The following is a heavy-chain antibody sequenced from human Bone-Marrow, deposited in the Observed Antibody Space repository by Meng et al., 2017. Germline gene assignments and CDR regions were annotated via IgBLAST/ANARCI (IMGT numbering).Heavy chain of an antibody. Sequence: VQLVESGGGLVRPGGSFSLSCADSGFTFSNAWKCWVRQAAGRGLEWVGRIKSKVDGETTDFAAPVKGRFTLSREDAKNTLYLQMNSLKTEDTAVYYCTTDLPFTEGGVITTWGQGTLVTVSS. CDR1: GFTFSNAW. CDR3: TTDLPFTEGGVITT. J-gene: IGHJ5*02. D-gene: IGHD3-16*02. V-gene: IGHV3-15*01. CDR2: IKSKVDGETT.